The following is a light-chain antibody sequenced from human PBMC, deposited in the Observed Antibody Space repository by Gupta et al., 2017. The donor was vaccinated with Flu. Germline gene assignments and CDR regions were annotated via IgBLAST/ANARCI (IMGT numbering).Light chain of an antibody. CDR2: KNN. CDR1: TSNIGTFD. V-gene: IGLV1-47*01. CDR3: AVWDDSLNGRV. J-gene: IGLJ3*02. Sequence: QSVLTQPRSPSRTPGPRVTISCSGSTSNIGTFDVFWYLQLPGAAPQLLIKKNNQRPSGVPERFSGSKSGTSASLAVSGLRSEDEGDYYCAVWDDSLNGRVFGGGTRLTV.